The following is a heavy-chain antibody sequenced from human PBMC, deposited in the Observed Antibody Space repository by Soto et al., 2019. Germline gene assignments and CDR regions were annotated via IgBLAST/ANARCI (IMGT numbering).Heavy chain of an antibody. J-gene: IGHJ4*02. V-gene: IGHV1-69*06. CDR3: ARAGRKVSRDGYKLFVVWVRDFDY. CDR2: IIPIFGTA. CDR1: GGTFSSYA. Sequence: QVQLVQSGAEVKKPGSSVKVSCKASGGTFSSYAISWVRQAPGQGLEWMGGIIPIFGTANYAQKFQGRVPITADKSTSTAYMELSSLRAKDTAVYYCARAGRKVSRDGYKLFVVWVRDFDYWGQGTMVTVS. D-gene: IGHD3-16*01.